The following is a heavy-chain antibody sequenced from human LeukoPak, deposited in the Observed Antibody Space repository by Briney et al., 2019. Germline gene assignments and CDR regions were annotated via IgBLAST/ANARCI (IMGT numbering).Heavy chain of an antibody. CDR2: IIPILGIA. J-gene: IGHJ4*02. CDR3: ARDRGSYDMDY. Sequence: GSSVKVSCKASGGTFSSYTISWVRQAPGQGLEWMGRIIPILGIANYAQKLQGRVTITTDESTSTAYMDLSSLRYEDTAVYYCARDRGSYDMDYWGQGTLVTVSS. D-gene: IGHD1-26*01. CDR1: GGTFSSYT. V-gene: IGHV1-69*16.